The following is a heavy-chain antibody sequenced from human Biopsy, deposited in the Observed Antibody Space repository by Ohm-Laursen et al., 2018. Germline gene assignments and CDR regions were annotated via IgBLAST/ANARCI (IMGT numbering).Heavy chain of an antibody. Sequence: SETLSLTCTVSGGPIDSYYWSWIRQPPGKALEWIGYIYFTGRTSYNPSLQSRVTISVDTSKNHFSLRLRSVTPADTAIYYCARDRGYYSDRTVPEYFDLWGRGTLVTVSS. CDR3: ARDRGYYSDRTVPEYFDL. CDR1: GGPIDSYY. CDR2: IYFTGRT. V-gene: IGHV4-59*01. D-gene: IGHD3-22*01. J-gene: IGHJ2*01.